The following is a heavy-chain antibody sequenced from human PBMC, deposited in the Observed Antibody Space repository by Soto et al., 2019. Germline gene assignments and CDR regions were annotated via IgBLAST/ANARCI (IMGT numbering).Heavy chain of an antibody. V-gene: IGHV1-18*01. CDR2: ISAYNGHT. CDR1: GYTFTSYG. Sequence: VKVSCKASGYTFTSYGISWVRQAPGQGLEWMGWISAYNGHTNYAQKFQGWVTMTTDTSTSTAYMELSSLRSDDTAVYYCGRDKPWFDPWGQGTLVIVSS. CDR3: GRDKPWFDP. J-gene: IGHJ5*02.